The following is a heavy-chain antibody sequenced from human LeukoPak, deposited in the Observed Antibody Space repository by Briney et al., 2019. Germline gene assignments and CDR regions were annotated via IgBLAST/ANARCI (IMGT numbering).Heavy chain of an antibody. Sequence: PGGSLRLSCAASGFTFSSYSMNWVRQAPGKGLEWVSSISSSSSYIYYADSVKGRFTISRDNAKNTLYLQMNSLRAEDTAVYYCARESMVRDFVTWFDPWGQGTLVTVSS. CDR2: ISSSSSYI. CDR1: GFTFSSYS. CDR3: ARESMVRDFVTWFDP. V-gene: IGHV3-21*01. J-gene: IGHJ5*02. D-gene: IGHD3-10*01.